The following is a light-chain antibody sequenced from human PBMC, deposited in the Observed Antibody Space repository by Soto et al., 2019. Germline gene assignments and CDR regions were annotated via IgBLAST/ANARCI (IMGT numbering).Light chain of an antibody. V-gene: IGLV2-8*01. J-gene: IGLJ2*01. CDR1: SGDVGAYNY. CDR2: DVS. Sequence: QSALTQPPSASGSPGQSVTISCTGTSGDVGAYNYVSWYQQHPGKAPILMIYDVSKRPSGVPDRFSGSKSGNTSSLTVSGLQSDDEADYYCSSYVGSNAVVFGGGTKLTVL. CDR3: SSYVGSNAVV.